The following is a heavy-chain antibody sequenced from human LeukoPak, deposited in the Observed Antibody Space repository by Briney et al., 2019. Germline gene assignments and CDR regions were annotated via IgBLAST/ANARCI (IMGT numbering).Heavy chain of an antibody. Sequence: RASVKVSCKASGYTFTGYYMHWVRQAPGQGLEWMGWINPNSGGTNYVQKFQGRVTMTRDTSISTAYMELSRLRSDDTAVYYCARVEVGRWLHYYFDYWGQGTLVTVSS. CDR2: INPNSGGT. D-gene: IGHD4-17*01. J-gene: IGHJ4*02. CDR3: ARVEVGRWLHYYFDY. CDR1: GYTFTGYY. V-gene: IGHV1-2*02.